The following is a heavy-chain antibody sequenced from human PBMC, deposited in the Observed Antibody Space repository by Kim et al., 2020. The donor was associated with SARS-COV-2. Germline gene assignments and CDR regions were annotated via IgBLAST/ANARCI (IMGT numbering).Heavy chain of an antibody. J-gene: IGHJ4*02. CDR3: TTGWEQLWLRNLD. D-gene: IGHD5-18*01. CDR1: GFTFSNAW. V-gene: IGHV3-15*01. CDR2: IKSKTDGGTT. Sequence: GGSLRLSCAASGFTFSNAWMSWVRQAPGKGLEWVGRIKSKTDGGTTDYAAPVKGRCTISRDESKNTLYLQMNSLKTEGTAVYYCTTGWEQLWLRNLDWGQRTLVTVSS.